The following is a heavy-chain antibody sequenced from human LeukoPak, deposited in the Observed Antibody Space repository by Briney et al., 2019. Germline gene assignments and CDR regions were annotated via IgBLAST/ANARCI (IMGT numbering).Heavy chain of an antibody. V-gene: IGHV3-73*01. Sequence: GGSLKLSCAASGFIFSDSYMHWVRQASGKGLEWVGLIRTKTKNYAATYAESVKGRFTISRDDSKNTAYLQMNSLKMEDTAVYYCTRQNCTGGSCSYVDCWGQGTLVTVSP. D-gene: IGHD2-8*02. CDR3: TRQNCTGGSCSYVDC. CDR2: IRTKTKNYAA. J-gene: IGHJ4*02. CDR1: GFIFSDSY.